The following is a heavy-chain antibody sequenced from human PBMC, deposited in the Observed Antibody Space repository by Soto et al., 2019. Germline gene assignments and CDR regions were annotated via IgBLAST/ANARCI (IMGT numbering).Heavy chain of an antibody. CDR3: ARGRYCSGGSCHNWFDP. D-gene: IGHD2-15*01. V-gene: IGHV4-30-2*01. Sequence: QLQLQESGSGLVKPSQTLSLTCAVSGGSISSGGYSWSWIRQPPGKGLEWIGYIYHSGSTYYNPSLKSRVTISVDRPKNQFSLKLSSVTAADTAVYYCARGRYCSGGSCHNWFDPWGQGTLVTVSS. J-gene: IGHJ5*02. CDR1: GGSISSGGYS. CDR2: IYHSGST.